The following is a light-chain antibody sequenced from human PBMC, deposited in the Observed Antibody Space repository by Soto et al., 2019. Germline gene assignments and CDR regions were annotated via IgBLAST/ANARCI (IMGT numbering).Light chain of an antibody. CDR1: QYINNY. Sequence: DIQMTQSPSSLSASVGDRVTITCRTSQYINNYLNWYQQKRGKAPKLLIYAASRLQSGVPLRFSGSGSGTDFTLTISSLQPEDFATYYCQQSYNIPRTFGQGTKVDIK. V-gene: IGKV1-39*01. J-gene: IGKJ1*01. CDR2: AAS. CDR3: QQSYNIPRT.